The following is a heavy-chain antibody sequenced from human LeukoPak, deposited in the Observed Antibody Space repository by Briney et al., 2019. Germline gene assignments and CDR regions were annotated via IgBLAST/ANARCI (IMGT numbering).Heavy chain of an antibody. CDR2: INSDGSWT. Sequence: GGSLRLSCAASGNYWMHWVRQIPGKGLVWVSHINSDGSWTSYADSVKGRFTISKDNAKNTVYLQMNSLRAEDTAVYYCVSFYETYWGRGTLVTVSS. V-gene: IGHV3-74*01. D-gene: IGHD2/OR15-2a*01. CDR1: GNYW. J-gene: IGHJ4*02. CDR3: VSFYETY.